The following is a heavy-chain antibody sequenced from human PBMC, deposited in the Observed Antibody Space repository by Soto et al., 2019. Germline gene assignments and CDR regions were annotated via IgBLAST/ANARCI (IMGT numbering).Heavy chain of an antibody. CDR1: GGSISSGDYY. J-gene: IGHJ6*02. D-gene: IGHD2-15*01. Sequence: KPSETLSLTCTVSGGSISSGDYYWSWIRQPPGKGLEWIGYIYYSGSTYYNPSLKSRVTISVDTSKNQFSLKLSSVTAADTAVYYCASAPLGYCSGGSCPEGMDVWGQGTTVTVSS. CDR2: IYYSGST. CDR3: ASAPLGYCSGGSCPEGMDV. V-gene: IGHV4-30-4*01.